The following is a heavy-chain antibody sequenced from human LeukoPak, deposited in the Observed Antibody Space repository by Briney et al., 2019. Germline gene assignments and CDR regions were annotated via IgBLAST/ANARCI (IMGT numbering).Heavy chain of an antibody. J-gene: IGHJ4*02. CDR1: GYTFTGYY. CDR3: ARGTYCGGDGIGN. CDR2: INPNSGGT. V-gene: IGHV1-2*02. Sequence: GASVKVSCKASGYTFTGYYIHWVRQAPGHGLEWMGWINPNSGGTKYAQKFQGRVTMTRDTSISTAYMELSRLRSDDTAVYYCARGTYCGGDGIGNWGQGTLVIVSS. D-gene: IGHD2-21*02.